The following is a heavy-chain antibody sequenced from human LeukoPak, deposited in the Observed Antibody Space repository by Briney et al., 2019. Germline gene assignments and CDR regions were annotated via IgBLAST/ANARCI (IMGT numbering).Heavy chain of an antibody. CDR3: ARDQLGAVLYFDY. CDR1: GFTFSSYG. Sequence: GGTLRLSCAASGFTFSSYGMSWVRQAPGKGLEWVSAISGSGGSTYYADSEKGRFTISRDNSKNTLYLQINSLRVEDTAVYYCARDQLGAVLYFDYWGQGALVTVSS. V-gene: IGHV3-23*01. CDR2: ISGSGGST. J-gene: IGHJ4*02. D-gene: IGHD1-1*01.